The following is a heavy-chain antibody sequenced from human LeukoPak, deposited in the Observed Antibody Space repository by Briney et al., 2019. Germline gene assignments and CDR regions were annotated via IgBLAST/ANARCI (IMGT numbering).Heavy chain of an antibody. J-gene: IGHJ4*02. V-gene: IGHV4-38-2*01. CDR3: ARLEPSGVVKD. CDR1: GYSISSGYH. D-gene: IGHD3-3*01. CDR2: IHHSGST. Sequence: SETLSLTCAVSGYSISSGYHWGWIRQPPGKGLEWIANIHHSGSTSYNPSLKSRVATSADTSKNRFSLRLSSVTAADTAVYYCARLEPSGVVKDWGQGTLVTVSS.